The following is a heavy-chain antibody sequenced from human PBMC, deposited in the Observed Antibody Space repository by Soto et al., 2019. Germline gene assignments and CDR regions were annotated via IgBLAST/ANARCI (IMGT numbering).Heavy chain of an antibody. V-gene: IGHV3-33*01. J-gene: IGHJ6*02. Sequence: GGSLRLSCAASGFTCSSYGMHWVRKAPGRGLEWVAVIWYDGSNKYYADSVKGRFTISRDNSKNTLYLQMNSLRAEDTAVYYCARDRVVVVAATPFGVMDVWGQGTTVTVSS. D-gene: IGHD2-15*01. CDR2: IWYDGSNK. CDR1: GFTCSSYG. CDR3: ARDRVVVVAATPFGVMDV.